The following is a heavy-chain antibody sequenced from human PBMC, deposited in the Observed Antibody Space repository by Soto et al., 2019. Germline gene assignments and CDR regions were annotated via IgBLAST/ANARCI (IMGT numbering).Heavy chain of an antibody. CDR1: GGSISRYY. V-gene: IGHV4-59*01. D-gene: IGHD3-10*01. CDR3: ARDPGSGSYYGWFDP. CDR2: IYYSGST. J-gene: IGHJ5*02. Sequence: QVQLQESGPGLVKPSETLSLTCTVSGGSISRYYWNWIRQPPGKGLEWIGYIYYSGSTNYNPSLKSRVTLSVHTSKNQLSLKLSSVTAADTAVYYCARDPGSGSYYGWFDPWGQGTLVTVSS.